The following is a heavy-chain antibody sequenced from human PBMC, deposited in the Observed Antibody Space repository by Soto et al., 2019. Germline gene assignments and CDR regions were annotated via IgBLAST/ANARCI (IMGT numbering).Heavy chain of an antibody. CDR2: INPSGGST. Sequence: ASVKVSCKASGYTFTSYYMHWVRQAPGQGLEWMGIINPSGGSTSYAQKFQGRVTMTRDTSTSTVYMELSSLRSEDTAVYYCAGARGPLTYGSGTALDYWGQGTLVTGSS. CDR3: AGARGPLTYGSGTALDY. D-gene: IGHD3-10*01. V-gene: IGHV1-46*01. CDR1: GYTFTSYY. J-gene: IGHJ4*02.